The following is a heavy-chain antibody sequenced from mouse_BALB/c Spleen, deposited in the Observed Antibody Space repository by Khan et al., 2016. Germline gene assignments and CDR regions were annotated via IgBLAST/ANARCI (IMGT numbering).Heavy chain of an antibody. Sequence: VQLKQSGPGLVKPSQSLSLTCSVTGYSITSGYYWNWIRQFPGNKLEWMGYISYDGSNNYNPSLKNRISITRDTSKNQFFLKLNSVTTEDTATYYCAGRMAWCAYWGQGTLVTVSA. V-gene: IGHV3-6*02. J-gene: IGHJ3*01. CDR1: GYSITSGYY. CDR2: ISYDGSN. D-gene: IGHD2-3*01. CDR3: AGRMAWCAY.